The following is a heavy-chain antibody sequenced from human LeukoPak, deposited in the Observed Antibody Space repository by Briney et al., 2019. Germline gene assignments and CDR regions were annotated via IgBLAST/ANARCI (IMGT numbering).Heavy chain of an antibody. V-gene: IGHV4-59*01. CDR2: IYYSGST. CDR1: GGSISSYY. J-gene: IGHJ4*02. CDR3: ARDPYGPEDY. Sequence: SETLSLTCTVSGGSISSYYWSWIRQPPGKGLEWIGYIYYSGSTNYNPSLKSRVTISVDTSKNQFSLKLSSLTAADTAVYYCARDPYGPEDYWGQGTLVTVSS. D-gene: IGHD3-10*01.